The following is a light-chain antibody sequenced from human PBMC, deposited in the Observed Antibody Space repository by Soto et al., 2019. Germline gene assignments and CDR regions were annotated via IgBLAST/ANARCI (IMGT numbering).Light chain of an antibody. CDR2: DAS. J-gene: IGKJ4*01. V-gene: IGKV1-13*02. Sequence: IQLTQSPSTLSASVGDRVTITCRASQGIGSALAWYHQRPGNSPDLLVYDASTLQSGVPSRFSGSGSETDFSLTISGLQPEDFGHYYCQQFNTKPLTFGGGTRVEIK. CDR1: QGIGSA. CDR3: QQFNTKPLT.